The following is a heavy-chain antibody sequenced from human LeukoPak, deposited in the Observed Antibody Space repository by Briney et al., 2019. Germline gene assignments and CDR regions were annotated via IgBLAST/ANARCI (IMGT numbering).Heavy chain of an antibody. CDR3: ARTRSSTWHLLDY. CDR2: ILYSGST. J-gene: IGHJ4*02. Sequence: PSETLSLTCTVSGGSISSGYYFWGWVRQPPGKGLEWIGYILYSGSTNYNPSLESRVTISVDTSKNQFSLKLTSVTAADTAVYYCARTRSSTWHLLDYWGQGTLVTVSS. D-gene: IGHD6-13*01. CDR1: GGSISSGYYF. V-gene: IGHV4-61*01.